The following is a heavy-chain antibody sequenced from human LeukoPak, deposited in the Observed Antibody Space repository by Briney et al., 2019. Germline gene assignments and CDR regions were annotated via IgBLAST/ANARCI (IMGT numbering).Heavy chain of an antibody. CDR3: ARYGSGSSTFDY. J-gene: IGHJ4*02. Sequence: SETLSLTCTVSGGSISSYYWSWIRQPPGKGLEWIGYIYYSGSTNYNPSLKSRVTISVDTSKNQFSLKLSSVTAADTAVYYCARYGSGSSTFDYWGQGTLVTVSS. V-gene: IGHV4-59*08. D-gene: IGHD3-10*01. CDR2: IYYSGST. CDR1: GGSISSYY.